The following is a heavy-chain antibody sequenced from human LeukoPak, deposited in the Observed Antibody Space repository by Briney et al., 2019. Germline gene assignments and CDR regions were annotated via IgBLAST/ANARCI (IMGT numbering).Heavy chain of an antibody. Sequence: GGSLRLSCAASGFTFSSYWMSWVRQAPGKGLEWVANIKQDGSEKYYVDSVKGRFTISRDNAKNSLYLQMNSLRAEDTAVYYCARELDPYYYDSSGYSDYWGQGTLVTVSS. CDR2: IKQDGSEK. J-gene: IGHJ4*02. CDR1: GFTFSSYW. CDR3: ARELDPYYYDSSGYSDY. D-gene: IGHD3-22*01. V-gene: IGHV3-7*01.